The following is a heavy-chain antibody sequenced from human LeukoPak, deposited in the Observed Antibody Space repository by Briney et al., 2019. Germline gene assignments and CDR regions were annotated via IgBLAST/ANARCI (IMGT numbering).Heavy chain of an antibody. CDR1: GFTFSSYA. CDR2: ISYDGSNK. CDR3: ARDPSYSIYYYMDV. Sequence: GGSLRLSCAASGFTFSSYAMHWVRQAPGKGLEWVAVISYDGSNKYYADSVKGRFTISRDNAKNTLYLQMYSLRADDTAVYYCARDPSYSIYYYMDVWGKGTTVTVSS. D-gene: IGHD4-11*01. J-gene: IGHJ6*03. V-gene: IGHV3-30-3*01.